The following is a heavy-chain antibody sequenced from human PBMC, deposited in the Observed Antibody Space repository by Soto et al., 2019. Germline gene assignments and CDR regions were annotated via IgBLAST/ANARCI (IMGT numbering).Heavy chain of an antibody. J-gene: IGHJ4*02. CDR1: GGNISNYN. V-gene: IGHV4-59*01. CDR3: ARHGAIYSNSWYDFDY. D-gene: IGHD5-18*01. CDR2: MYYSGST. Sequence: SQTHPLSYTVSGGNISNYNWSWIRQPPGKGLEWIGYMYYSGSTNYNPSLKSRVTISVDTSKNQFSLKLSSVTAADTAVYYCARHGAIYSNSWYDFDYWGQGTLVTVSS.